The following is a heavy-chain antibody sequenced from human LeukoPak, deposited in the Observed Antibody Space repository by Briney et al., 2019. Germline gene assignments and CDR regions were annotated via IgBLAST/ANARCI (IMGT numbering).Heavy chain of an antibody. CDR1: GFTFSRYG. D-gene: IGHD6-13*01. Sequence: SGGSLRLSCAASGFTFSRYGMHWVRQAPGKGLECVAFIRYDGSNKYYADSVKGRFTISRDNSKNTLYLQMNSLRAEDTAVYYCAKEDSSNWSPNTDAFDIWGQGTMVTVSS. CDR2: IRYDGSNK. V-gene: IGHV3-30*02. CDR3: AKEDSSNWSPNTDAFDI. J-gene: IGHJ3*02.